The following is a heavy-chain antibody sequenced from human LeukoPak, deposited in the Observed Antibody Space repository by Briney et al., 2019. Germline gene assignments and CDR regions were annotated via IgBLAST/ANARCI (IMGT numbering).Heavy chain of an antibody. CDR1: GASISNYY. J-gene: IGHJ4*02. CDR3: ARKGGDSSGFDY. Sequence: SETLSLTCTVSGASISNYYWSWIRQPAGRGLEWIGRIHTSGRTDYNPSLKSRVTMSVDTSKNQLSLRLSSVTAAGTAVYYCARKGGDSSGFDYWGQGTLVTVSS. V-gene: IGHV4-4*07. CDR2: IHTSGRT. D-gene: IGHD6-19*01.